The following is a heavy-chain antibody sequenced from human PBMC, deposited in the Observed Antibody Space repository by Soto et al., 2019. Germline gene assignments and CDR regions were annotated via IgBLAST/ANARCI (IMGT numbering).Heavy chain of an antibody. J-gene: IGHJ5*01. V-gene: IGHV1-2*04. CDR2: INPNGGGT. D-gene: IGHD5-12*01. CDR3: ARSGGYDYANLKRFDS. CDR1: GYIFTGYY. Sequence: ASVKVSCKASGYIFTGYYMHWVRQAPGQGLEWMGCINPNGGGTNFAQKFQGWVTMTRDTSMTTVYMELSRMKSDDTAVYYCARSGGYDYANLKRFDSWGQGTLVTVSS.